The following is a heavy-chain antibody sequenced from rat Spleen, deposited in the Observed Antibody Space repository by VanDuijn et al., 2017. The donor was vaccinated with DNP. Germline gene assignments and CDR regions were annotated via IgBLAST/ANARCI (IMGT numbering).Heavy chain of an antibody. V-gene: IGHV5-22*01. Sequence: EVELVESGGGLVQPGGSLRLSCAASAFTFSDYYMAWVRQAPTKGLDWVAYISYDGGSTYNGDSVKGRFTISRDNAKSTLYLQMNSLRSEDMATYYCARPARGWFAYWGQGTLVTVSS. J-gene: IGHJ3*01. CDR2: ISYDGGST. CDR3: ARPARGWFAY. CDR1: AFTFSDYY.